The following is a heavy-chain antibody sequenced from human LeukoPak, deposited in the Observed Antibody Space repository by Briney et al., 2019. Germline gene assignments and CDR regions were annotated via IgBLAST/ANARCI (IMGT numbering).Heavy chain of an antibody. Sequence: GESLKISCKGSGYSFTSYWIGWVRQMPGKGLEFMGIMYPGESDTRYSPSFQGQVSMSADKSINTAYLQWSSLKASDSGIYYCARRANPYAAPDYWGRGTLVTVSS. J-gene: IGHJ4*02. CDR1: GYSFTSYW. V-gene: IGHV5-51*01. CDR2: MYPGESDT. D-gene: IGHD1-14*01. CDR3: ARRANPYAAPDY.